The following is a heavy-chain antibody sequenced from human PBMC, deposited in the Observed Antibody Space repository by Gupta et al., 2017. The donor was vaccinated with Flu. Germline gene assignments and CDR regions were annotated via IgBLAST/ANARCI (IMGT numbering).Heavy chain of an antibody. J-gene: IGHJ4*02. Sequence: EVQLLESGGGLVQPGGSLRLSCAASGFTFSSYAMSWVRQAPGKGLEWVSTISGTGGSTTYADSVKGRFTFSRDNSKNTLYLQMNSLRAEDTAVYYCAKGKDCSSTSCRTSFDYWGQGTLVTVSS. D-gene: IGHD2-2*01. V-gene: IGHV3-23*01. CDR3: AKGKDCSSTSCRTSFDY. CDR2: ISGTGGST. CDR1: GFTFSSYA.